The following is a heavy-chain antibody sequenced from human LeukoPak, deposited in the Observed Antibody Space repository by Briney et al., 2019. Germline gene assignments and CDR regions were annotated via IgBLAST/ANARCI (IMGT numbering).Heavy chain of an antibody. J-gene: IGHJ4*02. D-gene: IGHD2-2*02. CDR1: GGSMSSYY. V-gene: IGHV4-59*08. Sequence: SETLSLTCTVSGGSMSSYYWSWIRQPPGKGLEWIGYIFYSGSTEYNPSLKTPITISVDTSKNQFSLKLRSVTAADTAVYYCARGGGIVVVPAAIRLFDYWGQGTLVTVSS. CDR3: ARGGGIVVVPAAIRLFDY. CDR2: IFYSGST.